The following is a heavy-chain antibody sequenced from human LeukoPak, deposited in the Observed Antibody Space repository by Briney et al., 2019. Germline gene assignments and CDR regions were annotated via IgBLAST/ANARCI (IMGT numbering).Heavy chain of an antibody. J-gene: IGHJ4*02. V-gene: IGHV1-2*02. Sequence: GASVKVSCKASGYTFTGYYMHWVGQAPGQGLEWMGWINHNSGGTNYAQKVQGRVTMTRDTSISTAYMELSRLRSDDTAVYYCARDQDIVVVVAAAQFVYWGQGTLVTVSS. CDR2: INHNSGGT. CDR3: ARDQDIVVVVAAAQFVY. D-gene: IGHD2-15*01. CDR1: GYTFTGYY.